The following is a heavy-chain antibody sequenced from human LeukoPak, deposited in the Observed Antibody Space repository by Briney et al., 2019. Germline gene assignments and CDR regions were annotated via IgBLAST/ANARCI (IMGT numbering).Heavy chain of an antibody. CDR2: ISYDGSNK. CDR1: GFTFSSYG. V-gene: IGHV3-30*18. CDR3: AKERGAAAGTKDWYFDL. D-gene: IGHD6-13*01. J-gene: IGHJ2*01. Sequence: PGGSLRLSCAASGFTFSSYGMHWVRQAPGKGLEWVAVISYDGSNKYYADSVKGRFTISRDNPKNTLYLQMNSLRAEDTAVYYCAKERGAAAGTKDWYFDLWGRGTLVTVSS.